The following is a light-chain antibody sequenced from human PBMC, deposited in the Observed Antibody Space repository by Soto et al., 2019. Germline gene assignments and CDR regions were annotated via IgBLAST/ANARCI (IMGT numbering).Light chain of an antibody. CDR3: QQVSGYPLN. Sequence: DIQLTQSPSFLSASVGDSVTITCRASQGINSHLAWYQQGPGKAPKLLIYAASTLQSGVPSRFSGSASGTKFTLTIRRLQPENFSTYYCQQVSGYPLNFGGGTKVDIK. J-gene: IGKJ4*01. CDR1: QGINSH. V-gene: IGKV1-9*01. CDR2: AAS.